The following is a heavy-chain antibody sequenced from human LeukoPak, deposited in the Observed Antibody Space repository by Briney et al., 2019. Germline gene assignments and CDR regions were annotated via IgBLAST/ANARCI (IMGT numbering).Heavy chain of an antibody. CDR3: AKNPISGYSYFDY. D-gene: IGHD2-15*01. CDR2: ITVGGVST. Sequence: GGSLRLSCAASGFTFTSFAMNWVRQAPGKGLEWVSTITVGGVSTHYADSVKGRFTISRDTSTLYLQMNSLRADDTAVYYCAKNPISGYSYFDYSGQGTLVTVSS. CDR1: GFTFTSFA. V-gene: IGHV3-23*01. J-gene: IGHJ4*02.